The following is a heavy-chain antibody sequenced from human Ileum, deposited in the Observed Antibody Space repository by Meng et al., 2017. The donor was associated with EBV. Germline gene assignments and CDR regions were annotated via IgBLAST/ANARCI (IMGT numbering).Heavy chain of an antibody. CDR2: LIAVFDKT. Sequence: QVQLVQSGAEGKKPXSAVKVACKTSGGSFSTHTFSWVRQAPGQGLEWMGGLIAVFDKTKAAPRFQDRVTFTADESTSTAYMELSSLTFDDTAVYFCARGRRNEPLFDYRGQGTLVTVSS. J-gene: IGHJ4*02. V-gene: IGHV1-69*13. CDR1: GGSFSTHT. D-gene: IGHD1-14*01. CDR3: ARGRRNEPLFDY.